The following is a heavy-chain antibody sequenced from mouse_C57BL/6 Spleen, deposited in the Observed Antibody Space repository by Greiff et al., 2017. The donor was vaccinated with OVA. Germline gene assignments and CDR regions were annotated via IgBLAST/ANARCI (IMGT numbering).Heavy chain of an antibody. V-gene: IGHV1-82*01. CDR1: GYAFSSSW. CDR2: IYPGDGAT. D-gene: IGHD2-14*01. Sequence: VMLVESGPELVKPGASVKISCKASGYAFSSSWMNWVKQRPGQGLEWIGRIYPGDGATNYNGKFKGKATLTADKSSSTAYMQLSSLTSEDSAVYFCARKGDQYDFDYWGQGTTLTVSS. J-gene: IGHJ2*01. CDR3: ARKGDQYDFDY.